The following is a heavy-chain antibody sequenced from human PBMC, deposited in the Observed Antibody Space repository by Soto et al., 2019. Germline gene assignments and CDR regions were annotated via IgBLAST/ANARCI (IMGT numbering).Heavy chain of an antibody. V-gene: IGHV1-69*13. D-gene: IGHD3-22*01. J-gene: IGHJ5*02. CDR3: ASSPIAGSSGSDNWFDP. Sequence: VASVKVSCKASGGTFSSYAISWVRQAPGQGLEWMGGIIPIFGTANYAQKLQGRVTITADECTSTAYMELSNLRSEDTAVYYSASSPIAGSSGSDNWFDPWGHGTLVTVSS. CDR1: GGTFSSYA. CDR2: IIPIFGTA.